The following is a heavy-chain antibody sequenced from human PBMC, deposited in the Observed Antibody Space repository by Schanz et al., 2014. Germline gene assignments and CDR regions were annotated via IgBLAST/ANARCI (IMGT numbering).Heavy chain of an antibody. V-gene: IGHV3-33*06. CDR3: TKWANEGGGGYCHFDL. CDR2: IYYDGGLR. Sequence: QVQLVESGGGVVQPGGSLRLSCAASGFTFSNYGIHCVRQAPGKGLEWVAVIYYDGGLRFFADSVRGRVTISRDNSNNMVYLQMNSLRAEDTAIYYCTKWANEGGGGYCHFDLWGQGTLVTVSS. J-gene: IGHJ4*02. CDR1: GFTFSNYG. D-gene: IGHD2-21*01.